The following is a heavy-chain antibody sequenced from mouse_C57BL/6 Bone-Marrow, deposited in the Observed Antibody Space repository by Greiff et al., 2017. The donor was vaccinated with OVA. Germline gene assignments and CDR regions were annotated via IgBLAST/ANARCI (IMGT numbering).Heavy chain of an antibody. Sequence: EVQLQESGPGLVKPSQSLSLTCSVTGYSITSGYYWNWLRQFPGNKLEWMGYISYDGSNNYNPSLKNRISITRDTSKNQFFLKLNSVTTEDTATYYCARVSLYYGNWYFDVWGTGTTVTVSS. D-gene: IGHD2-1*01. CDR2: ISYDGSN. V-gene: IGHV3-6*01. J-gene: IGHJ1*03. CDR1: GYSITSGYY. CDR3: ARVSLYYGNWYFDV.